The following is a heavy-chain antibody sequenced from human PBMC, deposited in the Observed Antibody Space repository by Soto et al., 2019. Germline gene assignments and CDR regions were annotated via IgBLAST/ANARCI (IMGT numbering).Heavy chain of an antibody. CDR3: ARIVAYGDYEQNWFDP. J-gene: IGHJ5*02. D-gene: IGHD4-17*01. Sequence: QVPLVQSGAEVKKPGASVKVSCKASGYTFTSYGISWVRQAPGQGLEWMGWVSAYNGNTNYAQKLQGRVTMTTDTSTSTADMELRSLRSDDTAVYYCARIVAYGDYEQNWFDPWGQGTLVPVSS. CDR2: VSAYNGNT. V-gene: IGHV1-18*01. CDR1: GYTFTSYG.